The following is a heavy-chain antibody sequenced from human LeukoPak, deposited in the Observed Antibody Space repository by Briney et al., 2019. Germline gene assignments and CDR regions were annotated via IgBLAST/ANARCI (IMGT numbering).Heavy chain of an antibody. V-gene: IGHV4-34*01. CDR2: INHSGST. D-gene: IGHD3-3*01. J-gene: IGHJ5*02. CDR3: ARSTYYDFWSGYSTVNNWFDP. Sequence: SETLSLTCAVYGGSFSGYYWSWIRQPPGKGLEWIGEINHSGSTNYNPSLKSRVTISVDTSKNQFSLKLSSVTAADTAVYYCARSTYYDFWSGYSTVNNWFDPWGQGTLVTVSS. CDR1: GGSFSGYY.